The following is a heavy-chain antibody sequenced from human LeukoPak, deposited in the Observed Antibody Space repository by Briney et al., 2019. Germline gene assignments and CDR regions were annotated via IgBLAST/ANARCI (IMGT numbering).Heavy chain of an antibody. CDR3: ARAGAYSSSWYFRPNYYYYGMDV. CDR2: INHSGST. CDR1: GGSFSGYY. V-gene: IGHV4-34*01. Sequence: PSETLSLTCAVYGGSFSGYYWSWIRQPPGKGLEWIGEINHSGSTSYNPSLKSRVTISVDTSKNQFSLKLSSVTAADTAVYYCARAGAYSSSWYFRPNYYYYGMDVWGQGTTVTVSS. D-gene: IGHD6-13*01. J-gene: IGHJ6*02.